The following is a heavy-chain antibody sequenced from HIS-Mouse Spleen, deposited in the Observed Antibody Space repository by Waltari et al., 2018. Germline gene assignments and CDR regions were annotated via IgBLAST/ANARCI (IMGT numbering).Heavy chain of an antibody. CDR2: ISYDGSNK. CDR3: ARRGYCSGGSCYYFDY. D-gene: IGHD2-15*01. CDR1: GFTFSSYA. Sequence: QVQLVESGGGVVQPGRSLRLSCAASGFTFSSYAMHWVRQAPGKGLEWVAVISYDGSNKSYADSVKGRFTISRDNSKNTLYLQMNSLRAEDTAVYYCARRGYCSGGSCYYFDYWGQGTLVTVSS. V-gene: IGHV3-30-3*01. J-gene: IGHJ4*02.